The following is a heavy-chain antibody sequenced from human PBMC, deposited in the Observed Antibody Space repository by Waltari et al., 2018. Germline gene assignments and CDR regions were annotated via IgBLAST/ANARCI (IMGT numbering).Heavy chain of an antibody. CDR1: GYAFTAYY. CDR2: VNPRSGDT. V-gene: IGHV1-2*02. D-gene: IGHD3-10*02. Sequence: QVQLVQSGAEVKKPGASVKVSCKASGYAFTAYYFHCLRQAPGQGLEWMGKVNPRSGDTTYAQKFQDRVTLISDTSINTAYMELTRLTSDDTAVYYCARDRASLGHPMSREFDYWGRGTLVTVS. J-gene: IGHJ4*02. CDR3: ARDRASLGHPMSREFDY.